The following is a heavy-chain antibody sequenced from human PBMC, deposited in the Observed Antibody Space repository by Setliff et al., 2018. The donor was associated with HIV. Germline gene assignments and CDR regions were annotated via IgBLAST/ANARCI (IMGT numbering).Heavy chain of an antibody. Sequence: PSETLSLTCTVSGGSISSHYWSWIRQAPGKGLEWIGTMYFRGNARNSPSLKSRVTISVDTSKNQFSLKLSSVTAADTALYFCAREAYFFASGTYYFDSWGQGTLVTVSS. CDR3: AREAYFFASGTYYFDS. V-gene: IGHV4-59*11. D-gene: IGHD3-10*01. J-gene: IGHJ4*02. CDR1: GGSISSHY. CDR2: MYFRGNA.